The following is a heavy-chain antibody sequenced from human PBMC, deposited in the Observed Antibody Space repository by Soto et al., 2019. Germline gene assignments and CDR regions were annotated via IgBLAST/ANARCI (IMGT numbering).Heavy chain of an antibody. D-gene: IGHD7-27*01. CDR2: ISGSGGST. CDR1: GFKFSNSA. CDR3: TKAPVVWGSSWYFDL. Sequence: EVQLLESGGGLVQPGGSLRLSCAASGFKFSNSARTWVRQAPGKGLECVSSISGSGGSTYYADSVKGRFTISRDNSKNTLYLQMNIVGAEDTAVYYCTKAPVVWGSSWYFDLWGRGTLVTVSS. V-gene: IGHV3-23*01. J-gene: IGHJ2*01.